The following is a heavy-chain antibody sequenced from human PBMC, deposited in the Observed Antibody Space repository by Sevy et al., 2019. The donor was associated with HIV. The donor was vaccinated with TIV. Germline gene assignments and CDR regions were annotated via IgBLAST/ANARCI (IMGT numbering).Heavy chain of an antibody. Sequence: GGSLRLSCAASGFTFSSYGTHWVRQAPGKGLEWVAVIWYDGSNKYYADSVKGRFTISRDNSKNTLYLQMNSLRAEDTAVYYCARGSKTWIQLWKGDYWGQGTLVTVSS. D-gene: IGHD5-18*01. CDR1: GFTFSSYG. CDR3: ARGSKTWIQLWKGDY. J-gene: IGHJ4*02. V-gene: IGHV3-33*01. CDR2: IWYDGSNK.